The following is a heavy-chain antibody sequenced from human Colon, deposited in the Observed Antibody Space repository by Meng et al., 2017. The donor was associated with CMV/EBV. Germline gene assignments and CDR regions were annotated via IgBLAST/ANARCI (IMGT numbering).Heavy chain of an antibody. Sequence: GPGLVKESVALSLDWTVLCGVLSGNCYSWGWIRRPPGKGLEWIGSMCYSGNTHYRSSLKSRVTISVDTSKNQFSLRLNSVTAADTAVYYCARTVQWLAPFYYYMDVWGKGTLVTVSS. CDR1: CGVLSGNCYS. D-gene: IGHD3-22*01. CDR2: MCYSGNT. CDR3: ARTVQWLAPFYYYMDV. J-gene: IGHJ6*03. V-gene: IGHV4-39*07.